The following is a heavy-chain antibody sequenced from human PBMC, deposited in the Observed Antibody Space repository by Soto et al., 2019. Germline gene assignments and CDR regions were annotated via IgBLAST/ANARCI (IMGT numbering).Heavy chain of an antibody. CDR1: GFTFSRYV. Sequence: EVQLLGSGGDLVQPGGSLRLSCVGSGFTFSRYVMIWVRQAPGKGLEWVSVISGSGGVSYYTDSVKGRFTISRDNSKNTLYLEMKSLGAGDTAVYYCARPDGDYSYNHMDVWGKGTTVTVSS. CDR2: ISGSGGVS. V-gene: IGHV3-23*01. J-gene: IGHJ6*03. D-gene: IGHD3-10*01. CDR3: ARPDGDYSYNHMDV.